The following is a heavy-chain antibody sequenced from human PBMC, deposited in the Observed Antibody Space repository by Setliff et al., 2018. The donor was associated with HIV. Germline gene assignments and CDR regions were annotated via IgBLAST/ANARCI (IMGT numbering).Heavy chain of an antibody. J-gene: IGHJ4*02. CDR3: AQITVMGY. CDR1: GITFSSYW. Sequence: PVGSLRLSCVASGITFSSYWMSWVRQAPGKGLEWVANIKQDGSERSYVDSVKGRFTISRDNAKNSLYLQMNSLRAEDTAVYYCAQITVMGYWGQGTLVTVSS. D-gene: IGHD4-4*01. V-gene: IGHV3-7*01. CDR2: IKQDGSER.